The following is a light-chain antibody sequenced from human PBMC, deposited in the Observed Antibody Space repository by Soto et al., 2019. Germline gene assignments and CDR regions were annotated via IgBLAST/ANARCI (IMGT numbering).Light chain of an antibody. Sequence: DIQMSQSPPTLSASVGDRVIITCRASQSVNHWLAWYQQKPGKAPKLLIYASFLESGVPSRFSGSGSATDFSLTITSLQPDDFATYYCQQYQGFSRTFDPGNKVDIK. CDR2: AS. CDR1: QSVNHW. CDR3: QQYQGFSRT. J-gene: IGKJ1*01. V-gene: IGKV1-5*01.